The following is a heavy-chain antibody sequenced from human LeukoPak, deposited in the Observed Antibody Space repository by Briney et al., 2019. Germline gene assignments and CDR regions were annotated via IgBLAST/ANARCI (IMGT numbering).Heavy chain of an antibody. CDR2: INPSGGST. J-gene: IGHJ3*02. V-gene: IGHV1-46*01. D-gene: IGHD3-3*01. CDR1: GGTFSSYA. Sequence: GSSVKVSCKASGGTFSSYAISWVRQAPGQGLEWMGIINPSGGSTSYAQKFQGRVTMTRDTSTSTVYMELSSLRSEDTAVYYCARAYYDFWSGYYWGAFDIWGQGTMVTASS. CDR3: ARAYYDFWSGYYWGAFDI.